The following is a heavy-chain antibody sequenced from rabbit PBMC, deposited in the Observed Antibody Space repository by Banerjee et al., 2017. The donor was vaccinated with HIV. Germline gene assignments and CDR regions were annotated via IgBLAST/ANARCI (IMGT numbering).Heavy chain of an antibody. Sequence: QSLEESGGDLVKPGASLTLTCTASGFSFSSGYDMCWVRQAPGKGLEWIACIDAGSSGSTYYASWAKGRFTISKTSSTTVTLQMTSLTAADTATYFCARGMLAPFNLWGQGTLVTVS. V-gene: IGHV1S40*01. D-gene: IGHD6-1*01. J-gene: IGHJ4*01. CDR3: ARGMLAPFNL. CDR1: GFSFSSGYD. CDR2: IDAGSSGST.